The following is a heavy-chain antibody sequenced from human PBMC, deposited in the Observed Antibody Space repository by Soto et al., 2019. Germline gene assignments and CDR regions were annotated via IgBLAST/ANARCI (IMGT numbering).Heavy chain of an antibody. CDR3: AILDKVRGDNALDV. D-gene: IGHD3-10*01. V-gene: IGHV5-10-1*01. Sequence: GESLKISCKGSGYSFTSYWISWVRQMPGKGLEWMGRIDPSDSYTNYSPSFQGHVTISADKSISTAYLQWSSLKASDTAMYYWAILDKVRGDNALDVWGKGTTVTSPQ. CDR2: IDPSDSYT. J-gene: IGHJ6*04. CDR1: GYSFTSYW.